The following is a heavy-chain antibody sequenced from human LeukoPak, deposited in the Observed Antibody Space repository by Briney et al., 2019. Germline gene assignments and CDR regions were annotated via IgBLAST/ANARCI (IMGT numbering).Heavy chain of an antibody. CDR3: ARVPGPYTTSRFDY. D-gene: IGHD6-13*01. Sequence: ASVRVSCKTSGYTFTDYYLHWVRQAPGQGLEWMGRIDPNSGGTNYAQRFQVRVTVTRDTSISTVYMELSGLRSDDTAVYYCARVPGPYTTSRFDYWGQGTLVTVSS. V-gene: IGHV1-2*02. CDR1: GYTFTDYY. CDR2: IDPNSGGT. J-gene: IGHJ4*02.